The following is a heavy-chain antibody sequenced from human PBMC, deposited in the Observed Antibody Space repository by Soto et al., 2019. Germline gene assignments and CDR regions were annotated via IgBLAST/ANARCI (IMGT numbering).Heavy chain of an antibody. Sequence: QVQLQESGPGLVKPSETLSLTCTVSGGSINSDYWSWIRQPPEKGLEWIGYVRNSGSTNYNPSLRRRVTISVATSKNQFSLKLSSVTAADTGVYYCARDLLSGRYGMDVWGQGTTVTVSS. D-gene: IGHD1-26*01. J-gene: IGHJ6*02. V-gene: IGHV4-59*01. CDR2: VRNSGST. CDR1: GGSINSDY. CDR3: ARDLLSGRYGMDV.